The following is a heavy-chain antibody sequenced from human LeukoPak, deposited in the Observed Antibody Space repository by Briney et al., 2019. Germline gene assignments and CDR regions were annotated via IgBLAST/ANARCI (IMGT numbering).Heavy chain of an antibody. CDR3: ARGGAYCGGDCYDY. D-gene: IGHD2-21*02. J-gene: IGHJ4*02. CDR1: GYTFTSYD. V-gene: IGHV1-8*03. CDR2: MNPNSGNT. Sequence: ASVKLSCKASGYTFTSYDINWVRQATGQGLEWMGWMNPNSGNTGYAQKFQGRVTITRNTSISTAYMELSSLRSEDTAVYYCARGGAYCGGDCYDYWGQGTLVTVSS.